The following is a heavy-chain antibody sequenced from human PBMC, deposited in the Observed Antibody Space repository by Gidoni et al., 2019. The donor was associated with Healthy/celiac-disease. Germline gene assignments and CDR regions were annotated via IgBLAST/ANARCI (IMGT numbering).Heavy chain of an antibody. J-gene: IGHJ6*03. V-gene: IGHV3-66*02. CDR2: SYSGGST. Sequence: EVQLVESGGGLVQPGGSLRLSCAASGFTVSSNYMSWVRQAPGKGLEWVSVSYSGGSTYYADSVKGRCTISRDNSKNTLYLQMNSLRAEDTAVYYCAREIRVKDIVVVPAAIYYYMDVWGKGTTVTVSS. CDR1: GFTVSSNY. CDR3: AREIRVKDIVVVPAAIYYYMDV. D-gene: IGHD2-2*01.